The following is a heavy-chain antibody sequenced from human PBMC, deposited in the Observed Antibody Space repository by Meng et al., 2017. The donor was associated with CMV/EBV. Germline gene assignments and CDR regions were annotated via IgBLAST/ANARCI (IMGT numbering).Heavy chain of an antibody. CDR1: GFTFSSYR. Sequence: GGSLRLSCAASGFTFSSYRMSWVRQAPGKGLEWVANIKQDGSEKYYVDSVKGRFTISRDNAKNSLYLQMNSLRAEETAVYYCASGRSHRARFDYWGQGTLVTVSS. V-gene: IGHV3-7*01. CDR2: IKQDGSEK. CDR3: ASGRSHRARFDY. D-gene: IGHD1-14*01. J-gene: IGHJ4*02.